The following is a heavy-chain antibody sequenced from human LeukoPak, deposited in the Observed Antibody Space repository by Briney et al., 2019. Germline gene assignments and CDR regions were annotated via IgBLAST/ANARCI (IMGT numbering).Heavy chain of an antibody. CDR3: AREVPATVTTPGESDY. CDR1: GGSISSSSYY. J-gene: IGHJ4*02. D-gene: IGHD4-17*01. CDR2: IYYSGST. Sequence: SETLSLTCTVSGGSISSSSYYWGWIRQPPRKGLEWIGSIYYSGSTYYNPSLKSRVTISVDTSKNQFSLKLSSVTAADTAVYYCAREVPATVTTPGESDYWGQGTLVTVSS. V-gene: IGHV4-39*07.